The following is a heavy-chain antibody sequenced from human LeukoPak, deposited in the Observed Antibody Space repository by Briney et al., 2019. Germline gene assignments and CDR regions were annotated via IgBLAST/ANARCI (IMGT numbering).Heavy chain of an antibody. J-gene: IGHJ5*02. V-gene: IGHV4-39*07. D-gene: IGHD5-12*01. Sequence: SETPSLTCTVSCGSITTSGYYLGWIRPSPRKGLGWIGGIYYSGSTHYNPSLKSRVTISLDTSKNQFSLKVTSVTAADTAVYYCAKIEDSGYDYRGWFDPWGQGTLVTVSS. CDR1: CGSITTSGYY. CDR3: AKIEDSGYDYRGWFDP. CDR2: IYYSGST.